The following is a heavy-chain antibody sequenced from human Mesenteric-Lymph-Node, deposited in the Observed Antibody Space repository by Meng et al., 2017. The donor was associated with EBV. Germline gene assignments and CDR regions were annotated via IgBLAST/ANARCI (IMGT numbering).Heavy chain of an antibody. Sequence: PNWGPGLVRSLGTMSLTCTVSGDSISGSHYYWSWICQSPGRGLEWIESIYRSGSSFYNPSLQSRFTISVDTSKNQFSLKLTSVTAADTAVYYCAKDDYGDFLITYWGQGTLVTVSS. CDR1: GDSISGSHYY. CDR2: IYRSGSS. D-gene: IGHD4-17*01. J-gene: IGHJ4*02. CDR3: AKDDYGDFLITY. V-gene: IGHV4-39*01.